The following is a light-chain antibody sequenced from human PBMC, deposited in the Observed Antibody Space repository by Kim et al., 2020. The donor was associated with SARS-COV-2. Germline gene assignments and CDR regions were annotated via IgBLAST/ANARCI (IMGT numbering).Light chain of an antibody. V-gene: IGLV1-40*01. Sequence: QSGLTQPPSLSGAPGQTVVISCTGDRSNIGASYDVHWYQQFPGTTPKLLIFGNSNRPPGVPERFSGLKSVSSASPTIAGLQAEDEADYYCQSYDSSLSAIFGGGTRVTVL. J-gene: IGLJ2*01. CDR2: GNS. CDR1: RSNIGASYD. CDR3: QSYDSSLSAI.